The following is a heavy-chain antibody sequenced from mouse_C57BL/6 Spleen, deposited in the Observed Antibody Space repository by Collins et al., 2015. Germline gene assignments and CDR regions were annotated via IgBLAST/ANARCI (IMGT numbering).Heavy chain of an antibody. D-gene: IGHD2-5*01. V-gene: IGHV1-26*01. J-gene: IGHJ4*01. CDR2: INPNNGGT. CDR1: TDYY. Sequence: TDYYMNWVKQSHGKSLEWIGDINPNNGGTSYNQKFKGKATLTVDKSSSTAYMELRSLTSEDSAVYYCARGEYSNYDAMDYWGQGTSVTVSS. CDR3: ARGEYSNYDAMDY.